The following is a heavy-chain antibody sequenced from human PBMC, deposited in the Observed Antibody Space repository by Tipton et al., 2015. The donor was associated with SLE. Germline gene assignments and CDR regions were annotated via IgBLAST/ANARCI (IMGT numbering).Heavy chain of an antibody. CDR1: GFTVSSNY. D-gene: IGHD4-17*01. J-gene: IGHJ6*02. Sequence: SLRLSCEASGFTVSSNYMSWVRQAPGKGLEWVSVIYAGGNTYYADSVKGRFTISRDNSKNTLYLQMNSLKTEDTAVYYCASSGAPGYGDPTEYYYGMDVWGQGTAVTVSS. CDR2: IYAGGNT. CDR3: ASSGAPGYGDPTEYYYGMDV. V-gene: IGHV3-53*05.